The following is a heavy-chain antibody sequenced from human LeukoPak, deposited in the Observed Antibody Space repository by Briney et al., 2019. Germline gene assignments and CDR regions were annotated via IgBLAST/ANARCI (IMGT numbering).Heavy chain of an antibody. CDR1: GFTVSGNY. Sequence: GGSLRLSCAASGFTVSGNYMSWVRQAPGEGLEWVSVIYSGGTTYYANSVKGRFTISRDNSQNTVYLQMNSLRVEDTAVYYCARDNYFYYMDVWGKGTTVTISS. J-gene: IGHJ6*03. CDR2: IYSGGTT. CDR3: ARDNYFYYMDV. V-gene: IGHV3-53*01.